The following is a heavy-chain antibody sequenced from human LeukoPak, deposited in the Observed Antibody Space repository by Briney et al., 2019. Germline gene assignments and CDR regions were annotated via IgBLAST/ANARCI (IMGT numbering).Heavy chain of an antibody. CDR1: GFTFTNYE. CDR3: ARDTEDWGLQLFVGFDY. CDR2: ISSSSSSI. V-gene: IGHV3-48*04. Sequence: PGGSLRLSCAASGFTFTNYEMHWVRQAPGKGLEWVSYISSSSSSIYYADSVKGRFTISRDNPKNSLCLQMNSLRAEDTAVYYCARDTEDWGLQLFVGFDYWGQGTLVTVSS. J-gene: IGHJ4*02. D-gene: IGHD5-24*01.